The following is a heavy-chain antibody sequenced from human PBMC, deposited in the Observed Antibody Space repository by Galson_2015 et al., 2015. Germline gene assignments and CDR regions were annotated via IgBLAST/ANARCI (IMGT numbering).Heavy chain of an antibody. CDR2: INPNSGGT. D-gene: IGHD2-15*01. CDR3: TRRYCSGGSCYDYFDY. Sequence: SVKVSCKASGYTFTGYYIYWVRQAPGQGLEWVGRINPNSGGTNYAQRFQGRVTMTRDTSISTAYMEPSSLRSDDTAVYYCTRRYCSGGSCYDYFDYWGQGTLVTVSS. J-gene: IGHJ4*02. V-gene: IGHV1-2*06. CDR1: GYTFTGYY.